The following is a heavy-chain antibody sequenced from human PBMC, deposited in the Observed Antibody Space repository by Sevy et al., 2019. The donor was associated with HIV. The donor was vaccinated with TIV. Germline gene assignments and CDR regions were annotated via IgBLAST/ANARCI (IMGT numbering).Heavy chain of an antibody. V-gene: IGHV4-59*01. J-gene: IGHJ4*02. CDR3: ARESIGSVGDFDY. Sequence: SETLSLTCSVSGDFINLYFWSWIRQPPGKGLERSGYIYSSGSTNYNPSPKSRVTITLAPSKDQFSLKLSSVNAADAAVYYCARESIGSVGDFDYWGQGTLVTVSS. CDR2: IYSSGST. D-gene: IGHD6-6*01. CDR1: GDFINLYF.